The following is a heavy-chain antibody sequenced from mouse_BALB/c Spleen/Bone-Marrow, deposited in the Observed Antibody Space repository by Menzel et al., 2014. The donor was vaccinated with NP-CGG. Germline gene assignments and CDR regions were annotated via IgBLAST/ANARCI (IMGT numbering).Heavy chain of an antibody. CDR1: GYTFTSYW. CDR2: INPSTGYT. D-gene: IGHD2-1*01. Sequence: VQLQQSGAELAKPGASVKVPCKASGYTFTSYWMRWVKQRPGQGLEWIGYINPSTGYTEYNQKFKDKATLTADKSSSTAYMQLSSLTSEDSAVYYCASPYGNYDAMDYWGQGTSVTVSS. V-gene: IGHV1-7*01. CDR3: ASPYGNYDAMDY. J-gene: IGHJ4*01.